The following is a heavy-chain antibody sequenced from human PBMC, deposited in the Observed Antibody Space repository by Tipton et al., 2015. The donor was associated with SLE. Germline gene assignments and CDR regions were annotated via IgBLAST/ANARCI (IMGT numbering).Heavy chain of an antibody. CDR2: IYYSGTT. CDR1: GGSISSSSYY. J-gene: IGHJ4*02. CDR3: ARAITRGDFDY. V-gene: IGHV4-39*07. Sequence: TLSLTCTVSGGSISSSSYYWGWIRQPPGKGLEWIGSIYYSGTTNYNPSLKSRVTISVDTSKNQFSLKLSSVTAADTAVYYCARAITRGDFDYWGQGTLVTVSS. D-gene: IGHD3-10*01.